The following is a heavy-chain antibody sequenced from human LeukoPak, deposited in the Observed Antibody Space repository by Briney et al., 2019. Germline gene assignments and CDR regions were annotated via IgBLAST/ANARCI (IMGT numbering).Heavy chain of an antibody. CDR3: ARRRVTFVRGVDITSYYFDY. CDR1: GFTFDDYG. V-gene: IGHV3-20*04. CDR2: INWNGGST. D-gene: IGHD3-10*01. J-gene: IGHJ4*02. Sequence: PGGSLRLFCAASGFTFDDYGMSWVRQVPGKGLEWVSGINWNGGSTGYTDSVKGRFTISRDNAKNSLYLQMNSLRAEDTALYYCARRRVTFVRGVDITSYYFDYWGQGTLVTVSS.